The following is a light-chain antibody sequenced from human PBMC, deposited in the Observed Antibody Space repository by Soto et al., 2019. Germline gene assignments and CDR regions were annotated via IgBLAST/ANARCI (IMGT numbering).Light chain of an antibody. Sequence: EIVLAQSPATLSLSPGERATLSCRASQSVSSYLAWYQQKPGQAPRLLIYEASTRATGVPDRFSGSGSGTDFTLTISSLEPEDFATYYCQQYNSYRAFGQGTKVDIK. V-gene: IGKV3-11*01. J-gene: IGKJ1*01. CDR3: QQYNSYRA. CDR1: QSVSSY. CDR2: EAS.